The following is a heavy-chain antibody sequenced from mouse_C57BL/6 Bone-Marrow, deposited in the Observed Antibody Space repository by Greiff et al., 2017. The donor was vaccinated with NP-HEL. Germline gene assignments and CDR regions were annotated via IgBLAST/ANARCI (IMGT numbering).Heavy chain of an antibody. CDR1: GYTFTSYW. CDR3: AIYDGDDVGY. J-gene: IGHJ2*01. D-gene: IGHD2-3*01. Sequence: QVQLQQPGAELVMPGASVKLSCKASGYTFTSYWMHWVKQRPGQGLEWIGEIDPSDSYTNYNQKFKGKSTLTVDKSSSTAYMQLSSLTSEDSAVYYCAIYDGDDVGYWGQGTTLTVSS. V-gene: IGHV1-69*01. CDR2: IDPSDSYT.